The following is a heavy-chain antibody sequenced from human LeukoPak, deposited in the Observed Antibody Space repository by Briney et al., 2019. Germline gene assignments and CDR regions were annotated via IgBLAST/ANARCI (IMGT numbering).Heavy chain of an antibody. Sequence: ASVKVSCQASGYSFTSYDVNWVRQATGQGLEWMGWMNPNSGNTGYAQKFQGRVTMTRNTSISTAYMELSSLRSEDTAVYSCARERDLYTAMARGFDPWGQGTLVTVSS. CDR1: GYSFTSYD. J-gene: IGHJ5*02. CDR2: MNPNSGNT. V-gene: IGHV1-8*01. D-gene: IGHD5-18*01. CDR3: ARERDLYTAMARGFDP.